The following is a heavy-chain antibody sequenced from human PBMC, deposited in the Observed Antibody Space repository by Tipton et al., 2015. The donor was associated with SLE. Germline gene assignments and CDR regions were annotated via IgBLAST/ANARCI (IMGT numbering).Heavy chain of an antibody. J-gene: IGHJ4*02. Sequence: TLSLTCTVSGGSISSSSYYWGWIRQPPGKGLEWIGNIFYSGSTYYNPSLKSRVSISVDTSKNQLSLKLISVTAADTAVYFCARLVGGYARWGQGTLVTVSS. V-gene: IGHV4-39*01. CDR3: ARLVGGYAR. D-gene: IGHD5-12*01. CDR1: GGSISSSSYY. CDR2: IFYSGST.